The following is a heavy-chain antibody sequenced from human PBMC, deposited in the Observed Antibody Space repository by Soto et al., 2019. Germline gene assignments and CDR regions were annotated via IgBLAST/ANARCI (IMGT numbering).Heavy chain of an antibody. CDR2: ISAYNGNT. CDR1: GYTFTSYG. Sequence: QVQLVQSGAEVKKPGASVKVSCKASGYTFTSYGISWVRQAPGQGLEWMGWISAYNGNTNYAQKLQGRVTMTTDTTTSTAYMELRSLRSDDTAVYYCARDRPTCSGGSCPHLDYWGQGTLVTVSS. D-gene: IGHD2-15*01. V-gene: IGHV1-18*01. J-gene: IGHJ4*02. CDR3: ARDRPTCSGGSCPHLDY.